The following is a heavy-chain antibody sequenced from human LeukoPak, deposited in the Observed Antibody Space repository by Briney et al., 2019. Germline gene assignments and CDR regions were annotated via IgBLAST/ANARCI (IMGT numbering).Heavy chain of an antibody. Sequence: QPGGSLRLSCAASEFTFSSYSMNWVRQAPGKGLEWVSLISPTGGNTFYADSVKGRFTISRDNSKNTLYLEMNSLRAEDTAVYFCAKDIQCTYWGQGALVTVSS. CDR1: EFTFSSYS. CDR2: ISPTGGNT. D-gene: IGHD2-8*01. CDR3: AKDIQCTY. V-gene: IGHV3-23*01. J-gene: IGHJ4*02.